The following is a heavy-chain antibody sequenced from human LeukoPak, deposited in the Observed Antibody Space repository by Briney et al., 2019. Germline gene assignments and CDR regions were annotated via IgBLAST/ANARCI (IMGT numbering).Heavy chain of an antibody. CDR3: VRGGHRLDIETSHYYYGLDV. J-gene: IGHJ6*02. CDR1: GITLSDYW. CDR2: IESDGTRT. Sequence: GGSLRLSCAASGITLSDYWMYWVRQGPGKGLVHVSRIESDGTRTTYADSVKGRFTISRDNAKNTMYLQMNSLRAEDTAVYYCVRGGHRLDIETSHYYYGLDVWARGPRSPSP. V-gene: IGHV3-74*03. D-gene: IGHD2-2*03.